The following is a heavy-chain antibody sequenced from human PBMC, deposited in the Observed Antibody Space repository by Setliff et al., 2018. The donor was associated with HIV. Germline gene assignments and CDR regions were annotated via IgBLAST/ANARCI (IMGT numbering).Heavy chain of an antibody. CDR2: IHTTGSP. D-gene: IGHD3-9*01. V-gene: IGHV4-4*08. CDR3: ARLLEGPDYSSDFRYFDWFPDV. Sequence: SETLSLTCTVSGGSINSYWWSWFRQPAGKGLEWIGSIHTTGSPKNNPSLQSRFSISIDMAKSLFSLELSSVTAAHTAVYYCARLLEGPDYSSDFRYFDWFPDVWGQGTLVTVSS. CDR1: GGSINSYW. J-gene: IGHJ4*02.